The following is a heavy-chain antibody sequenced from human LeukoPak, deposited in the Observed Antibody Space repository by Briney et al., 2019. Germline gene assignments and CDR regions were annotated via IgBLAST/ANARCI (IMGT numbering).Heavy chain of an antibody. CDR1: GFTFSSYA. J-gene: IGHJ4*02. CDR3: ARDGSIAGIAAVFDY. V-gene: IGHV3-30-3*01. CDR2: ISYDGSNK. Sequence: PGGSLRLSCAASGFTFSSYAMHWVRQAPGNGLEWVAVISYDGSNKYYADSVKGRFTISRDNSKNTLYLQMNSLRAEDTAVYYCARDGSIAGIAAVFDYWGQGTLVTVSS. D-gene: IGHD6-13*01.